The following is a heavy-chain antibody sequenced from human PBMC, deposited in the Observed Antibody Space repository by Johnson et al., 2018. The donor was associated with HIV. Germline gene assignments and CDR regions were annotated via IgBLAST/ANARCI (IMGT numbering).Heavy chain of an antibody. V-gene: IGHV3-7*01. CDR2: IKQDGSEK. Sequence: EVQLVESGGGVVQPGRSLRLSCAASGFTFSSYAMHWVRQAPGKGLEWVANIKQDGSEKYYVDSVKGRFTISRDNAKNSLYLQMNSLRAGDTAVYYCARALGATYAFDIWGQGTMVTVSS. CDR3: ARALGATYAFDI. D-gene: IGHD1-26*01. CDR1: GFTFSSYA. J-gene: IGHJ3*02.